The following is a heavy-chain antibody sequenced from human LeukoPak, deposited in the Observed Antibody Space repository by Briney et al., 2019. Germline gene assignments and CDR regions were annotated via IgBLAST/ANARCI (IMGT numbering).Heavy chain of an antibody. Sequence: SETLSLTCTVSGGSISSYYWTWLRQPAGKGLEWIGRFYTSGSANYNPSLQSRVTTSVETSKNLFSLNLRSVTAADTAVYYCDTASSNWLPDYWGQGALVTVSS. CDR1: GGSISSYY. D-gene: IGHD6-13*01. CDR2: FYTSGSA. V-gene: IGHV4-4*07. CDR3: DTASSNWLPDY. J-gene: IGHJ4*02.